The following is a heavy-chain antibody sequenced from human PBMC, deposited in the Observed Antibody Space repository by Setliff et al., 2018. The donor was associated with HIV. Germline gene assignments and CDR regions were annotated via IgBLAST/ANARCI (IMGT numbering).Heavy chain of an antibody. V-gene: IGHV3-30*04. D-gene: IGHD3-10*01. CDR3: TAGHYGPNP. Sequence: SGGSLRLSCAASGFTFSGNPMHWVRQPPGRGLEWVASLSPDGRNQYYADSVKGRFTISRDNAGRSLYLQMNSLKVEDTAVYYCTAGHYGPNPWGQGTPVTVSS. CDR2: LSPDGRNQ. CDR1: GFTFSGNP. J-gene: IGHJ5*02.